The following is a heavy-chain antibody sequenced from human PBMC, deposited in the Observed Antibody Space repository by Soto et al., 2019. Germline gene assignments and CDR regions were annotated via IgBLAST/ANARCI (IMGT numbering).Heavy chain of an antibody. J-gene: IGHJ2*01. D-gene: IGHD2-15*01. V-gene: IGHV4-30-4*01. CDR1: GGSISSGDYY. CDR2: IYYSGST. CDR3: ASSPLDCSGGSCYSVWYFDL. Sequence: QVQLQESGPGLVKPSQTLSLTCTVSGGSISSGDYYWSWIRQPPGKGLEWIGYIYYSGSTYYNPSLKSRVTIPVDTSKNQFSLKLSSVTAADTAVYYCASSPLDCSGGSCYSVWYFDLWGRGTLVTVSS.